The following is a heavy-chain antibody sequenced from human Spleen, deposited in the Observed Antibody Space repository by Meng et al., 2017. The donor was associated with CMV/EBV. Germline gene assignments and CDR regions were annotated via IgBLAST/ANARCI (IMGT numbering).Heavy chain of an antibody. CDR3: ARDGGYSSGWFDY. V-gene: IGHV3-20*04. CDR2: INWNGGST. J-gene: IGHJ4*02. D-gene: IGHD6-19*01. Sequence: ETLSLTCAASGFTLSSYWMSWVRQAPGKGLGWVAVINWNGGSTGYADSVKGRFTISRDNAKNSLYLQMNSLRAGDTALYYCARDGGYSSGWFDYWGQGTLVTVSS. CDR1: GFTLSSYW.